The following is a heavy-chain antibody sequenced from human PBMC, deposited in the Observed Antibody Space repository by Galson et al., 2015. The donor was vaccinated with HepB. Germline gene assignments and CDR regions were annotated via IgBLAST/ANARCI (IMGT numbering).Heavy chain of an antibody. Sequence: SVKVSCKASGYTFSSFSITWVRQAPGQGLEWMGWISPYKRDTDYAQKFQGRVTMTTDTSTSTAYMELRSLRSDDTAVYYCARDSYDSSGYLVGHFDYWGQGTLVTVSS. J-gene: IGHJ4*02. V-gene: IGHV1-18*01. CDR1: GYTFSSFS. CDR2: ISPYKRDT. D-gene: IGHD3-22*01. CDR3: ARDSYDSSGYLVGHFDY.